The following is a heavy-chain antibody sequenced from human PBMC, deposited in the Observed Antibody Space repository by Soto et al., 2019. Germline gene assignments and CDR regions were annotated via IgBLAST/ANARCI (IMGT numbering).Heavy chain of an antibody. J-gene: IGHJ6*02. CDR1: GFTFSDHY. CDR2: TRNKANSYTT. V-gene: IGHV3-72*01. Sequence: GGSLRLSCAASGFTFSDHYMDWVRQAPGKGLEWVGRTRNKANSYTTEYAASVKGRFTISRDDSKNSLYLQMNSLKTEDTAVYYCATYSGSYYYYYGMDVWGQGTTVTVSS. D-gene: IGHD1-26*01. CDR3: ATYSGSYYYYYGMDV.